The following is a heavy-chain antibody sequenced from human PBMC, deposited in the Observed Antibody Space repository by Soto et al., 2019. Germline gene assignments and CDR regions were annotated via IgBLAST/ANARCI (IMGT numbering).Heavy chain of an antibody. CDR2: ISAYNGIA. CDR3: ASIRSPGYYSGMAV. J-gene: IGHJ6*02. Sequence: KRLEWMGWISAYNGIANYAQKFQVRVTITADKTTSTAYMELSSLRSEDTAVYYCASIRSPGYYSGMAVWVQGTTV. D-gene: IGHD3-10*01. V-gene: IGHV1-69*02.